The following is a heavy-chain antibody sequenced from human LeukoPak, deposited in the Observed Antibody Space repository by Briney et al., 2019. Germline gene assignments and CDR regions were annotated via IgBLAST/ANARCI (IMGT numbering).Heavy chain of an antibody. CDR2: INTNTGNP. D-gene: IGHD6-13*01. CDR1: GYTFTSYA. V-gene: IGHV7-4-1*02. Sequence: ASVKVSCKASGYTFTSYAMNWVRQAPGQGLEWMGWINTNTGNPTYAQGFTGRFVFSLDTSVSTAYLQISSLKADDTAVYYCARLSSSSWYGDAFDIWGQGTMVTVSS. CDR3: ARLSSSSWYGDAFDI. J-gene: IGHJ3*02.